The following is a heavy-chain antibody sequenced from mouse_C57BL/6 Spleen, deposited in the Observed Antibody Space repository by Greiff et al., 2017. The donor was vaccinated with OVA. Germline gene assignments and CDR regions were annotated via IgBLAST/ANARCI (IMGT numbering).Heavy chain of an antibody. CDR2: ISGGGGNT. Sequence: DVKLVESGGGLVKPGGSLKLSCAASGFTFSSYTMSWVRQTPEKRLEWVATISGGGGNTYYPDSVKGRFTISRDNAKNTLYLQMSSLRSEDTALYYCARLGLRRDYAMDYWGQGTSVTVSS. J-gene: IGHJ4*01. V-gene: IGHV5-9*01. CDR1: GFTFSSYT. D-gene: IGHD2-4*01. CDR3: ARLGLRRDYAMDY.